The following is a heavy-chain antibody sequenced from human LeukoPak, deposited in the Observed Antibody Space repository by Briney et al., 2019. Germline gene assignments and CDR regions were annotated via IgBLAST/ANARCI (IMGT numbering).Heavy chain of an antibody. J-gene: IGHJ4*02. V-gene: IGHV3-7*03. CDR1: GFTFSSYW. CDR3: AKDRWARSGDLFDY. Sequence: GGSLRLSCAASGFTFSSYWMSWVRQAPGKGLEWVANIKEDGSAKYYVDSVKGRFNISRDNAKSSVHLQMNSLRAEDTAAYYCAKDRWARSGDLFDYWGQGTLVTVSS. CDR2: IKEDGSAK. D-gene: IGHD1-26*01.